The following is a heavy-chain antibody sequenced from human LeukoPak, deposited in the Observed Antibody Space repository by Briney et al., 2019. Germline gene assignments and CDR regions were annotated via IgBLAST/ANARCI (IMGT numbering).Heavy chain of an antibody. CDR1: GFTFSSYS. CDR3: ARSYGDYRDDAFDI. J-gene: IGHJ3*02. CDR2: ISSSSSYI. V-gene: IGHV3-21*01. Sequence: GGSLRLSCAASGFTFSSYSMNWVRQAPGKGLEWVSSISSSSSYIYYADSVKGRFTISRDDAKNSLYLQMNSLRAEDTAVCYCARSYGDYRDDAFDIWGQGTMVTVSS. D-gene: IGHD4-17*01.